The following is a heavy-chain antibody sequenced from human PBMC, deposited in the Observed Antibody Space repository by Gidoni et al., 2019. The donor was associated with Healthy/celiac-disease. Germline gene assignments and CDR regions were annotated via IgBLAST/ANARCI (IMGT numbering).Heavy chain of an antibody. CDR1: GYAFTSYN. D-gene: IGHD2-15*01. CDR2: MNPKSGNT. J-gene: IGHJ4*02. CDR3: ARVSPCSGNNCYLNDS. V-gene: IGHV1-8*01. Sequence: QVQPVQSGAEVKKPGASVRVSCKTSGYAFTSYNINWVRQAPGQGLEWLGWMNPKSGNTGYGQKFQGRVTMTRDTSTRTAYMQLSSLRSEDKALYDCARVSPCSGNNCYLNDSWGQGTLVTVSS.